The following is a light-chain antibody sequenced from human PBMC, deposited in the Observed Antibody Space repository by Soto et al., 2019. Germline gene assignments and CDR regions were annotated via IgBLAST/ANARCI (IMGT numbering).Light chain of an antibody. Sequence: AIQLTQSPSSLSASVGDRVTITCRASQGISSALAWYQQKPGKAPKLLIYDASSLESGVPSRFSGSGSGTDFTLTISSLQPEDFATYYCQQRSNWPPITFGQGTRLEIK. J-gene: IGKJ5*01. CDR1: QGISSA. CDR2: DAS. V-gene: IGKV1D-13*01. CDR3: QQRSNWPPIT.